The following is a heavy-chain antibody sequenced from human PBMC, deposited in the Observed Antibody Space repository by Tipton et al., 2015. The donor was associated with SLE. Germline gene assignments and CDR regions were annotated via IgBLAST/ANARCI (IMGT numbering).Heavy chain of an antibody. CDR2: ISWNGGSI. J-gene: IGHJ3*01. D-gene: IGHD5-24*01. CDR1: GFTFDDYA. Sequence: SLRLSCAASGFTFDDYAMHWVRQSPGKGLEWVCGISWNGGSIDYVDSVKGRFTVSRENAKNFVHLQTNNLRPEDTALYYCVKDRDLHDGFDVWGQGTMVTVSS. V-gene: IGHV3-9*01. CDR3: VKDRDLHDGFDV.